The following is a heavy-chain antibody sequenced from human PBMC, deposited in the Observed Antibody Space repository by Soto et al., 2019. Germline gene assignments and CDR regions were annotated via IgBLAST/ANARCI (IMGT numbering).Heavy chain of an antibody. Sequence: GGSLRLSCAASGFTFSDYYMSWIRQAPGKGLEWVSYISSSSSYTNYADSVKGRFTISRDNAKNSLYLQMNSLRAEDTAVYYCAREEYSSSSRWFDPWGQGTLVTVSS. CDR3: AREEYSSSSRWFDP. V-gene: IGHV3-11*06. CDR2: ISSSSSYT. J-gene: IGHJ5*02. D-gene: IGHD6-6*01. CDR1: GFTFSDYY.